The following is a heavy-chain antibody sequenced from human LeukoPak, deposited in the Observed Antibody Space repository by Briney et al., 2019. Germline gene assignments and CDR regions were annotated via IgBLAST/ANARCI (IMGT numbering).Heavy chain of an antibody. CDR1: GFTFSSYA. V-gene: IGHV3-64*01. D-gene: IGHD3-3*01. J-gene: IGHJ4*02. CDR2: ISSNWGST. CDR3: ARGYDFWSGYWSHSDY. Sequence: GGSLRLSCAASGFTFSSYAMHWVRQAPGKGLEYVSAISSNWGSTYYANSVKGRFTISRDNSKNTLYLQMGSLRAEDRAVYYCARGYDFWSGYWSHSDYWGQGTLVTVSS.